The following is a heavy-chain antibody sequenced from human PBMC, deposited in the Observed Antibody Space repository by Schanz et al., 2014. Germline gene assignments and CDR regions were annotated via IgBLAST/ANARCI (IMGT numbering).Heavy chain of an antibody. J-gene: IGHJ6*02. V-gene: IGHV1-24*01. Sequence: QVQLVQSGSEVKKAGASVKVSCKASGYTLSKLSIHWVRQAPGKGLEWMGGLDLEDGEIVYAEQLKGRVTMTDDTSTDTAYMELSSLRSQDTAVYYCATAEDASGSYGLPACGVWGQGTTVIVSS. CDR3: ATAEDASGSYGLPACGV. CDR2: LDLEDGEI. CDR1: GYTLSKLS. D-gene: IGHD3-10*01.